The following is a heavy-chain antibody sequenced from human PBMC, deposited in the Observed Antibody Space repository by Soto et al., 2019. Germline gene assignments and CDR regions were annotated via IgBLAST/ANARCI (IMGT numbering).Heavy chain of an antibody. CDR2: IYYSGST. CDR3: ERIVVPAAMWLDYYYYYMDV. D-gene: IGHD2-2*01. Sequence: PSETLSLTCTVSGGSISSYYWSWIRQPPGKGLEWIGYIYYSGSTNYNPSLKSRVTISVDTSKNQFSLKLSSVTAADTAVYYCERIVVPAAMWLDYYYYYMDVWGKGTTVTVSS. CDR1: GGSISSYY. V-gene: IGHV4-59*01. J-gene: IGHJ6*03.